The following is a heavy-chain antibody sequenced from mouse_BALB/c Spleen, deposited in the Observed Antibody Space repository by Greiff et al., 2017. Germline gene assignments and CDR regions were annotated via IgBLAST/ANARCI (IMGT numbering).Heavy chain of an antibody. CDR3: ARGVHYYGYDY. CDR1: GYTFTDYA. CDR2: ISTYYGDA. V-gene: IGHV1S137*01. J-gene: IGHJ2*01. Sequence: QVQLQQSGAELVRPGVSVKISCKGSGYTFTDYAMHWVKQSHAKSLEWIGVISTYYGDASYNQKFKGKATMTVDKSSSTAYMELARLTSEDSAIHYCARGVHYYGYDYWGQGTTLTVSS. D-gene: IGHD1-2*01.